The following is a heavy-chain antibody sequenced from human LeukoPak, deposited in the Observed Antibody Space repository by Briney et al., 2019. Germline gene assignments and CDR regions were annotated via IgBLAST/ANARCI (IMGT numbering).Heavy chain of an antibody. D-gene: IGHD3-10*01. J-gene: IGHJ6*03. CDR3: ARGVTMVRGVIDYYMDV. CDR1: GGSISSYY. Sequence: SETLSLTCTVSGGSISSYYWSWIRQPPGKGLEWIGYIYYSGSTNYNPSLKSRVTISVDTSKNQFSLKLSSVTAADTAVYYCARGVTMVRGVIDYYMDVWGKGTTVTVSS. CDR2: IYYSGST. V-gene: IGHV4-59*01.